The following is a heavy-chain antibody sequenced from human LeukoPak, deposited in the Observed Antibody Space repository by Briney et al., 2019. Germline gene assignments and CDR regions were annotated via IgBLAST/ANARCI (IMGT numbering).Heavy chain of an antibody. V-gene: IGHV1-2*04. CDR2: INPNSGGT. Sequence: GASVRVSCTASGYTFTSYYMHWVRQAPGQGLEWMGWINPNSGGTNYAQKLQGWVTMTRDTSISTAYMELSRLRADDTAVYYCARDSADAFDIWGQGTMVTVSS. CDR3: ARDSADAFDI. CDR1: GYTFTSYY. J-gene: IGHJ3*02.